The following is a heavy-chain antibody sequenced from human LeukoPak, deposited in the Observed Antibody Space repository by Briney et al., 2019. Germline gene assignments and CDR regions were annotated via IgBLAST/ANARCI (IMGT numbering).Heavy chain of an antibody. CDR1: GGAISSYY. J-gene: IGHJ2*01. Sequence: SETLSLTCTVSGGAISSYYWSWIRQPPGKGLEWIGYIYYSGSTNYNPSLKSRVTISVDTSKNQFSLKLSSVTAADTAVYYCARDPSSIAARPNWYFDLWGRGTLVTVSS. D-gene: IGHD6-6*01. V-gene: IGHV4-59*01. CDR2: IYYSGST. CDR3: ARDPSSIAARPNWYFDL.